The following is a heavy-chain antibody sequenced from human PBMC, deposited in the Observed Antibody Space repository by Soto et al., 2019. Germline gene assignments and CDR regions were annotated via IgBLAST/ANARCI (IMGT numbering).Heavy chain of an antibody. Sequence: ASVKVSCKASGGTFSSYAISWVRQAPGQGLEWMGGIIPIFGTANYAQKFQGRVTITADESTSTAYMELSSLRSEDTAVYYCAREDVDTAMVFSDWGQGTLVTVSS. CDR3: AREDVDTAMVFSD. D-gene: IGHD5-18*01. V-gene: IGHV1-69*13. J-gene: IGHJ4*02. CDR2: IIPIFGTA. CDR1: GGTFSSYA.